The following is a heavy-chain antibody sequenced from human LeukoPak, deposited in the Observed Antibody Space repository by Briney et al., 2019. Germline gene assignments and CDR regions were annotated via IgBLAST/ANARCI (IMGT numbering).Heavy chain of an antibody. CDR1: GGSISSSSYY. D-gene: IGHD4-17*01. CDR3: ARGGAYGCLDY. CDR2: IYYSGST. J-gene: IGHJ4*02. V-gene: IGHV4-39*07. Sequence: SETLSLTCTVSGGSISSSSYYWGWLRQPPGKGLEWIGSIYYSGSTYYNPSLKSRVTISVDTSKNQFSLKLSSVTAADTAVYYCARGGAYGCLDYWGQGTLVTVSS.